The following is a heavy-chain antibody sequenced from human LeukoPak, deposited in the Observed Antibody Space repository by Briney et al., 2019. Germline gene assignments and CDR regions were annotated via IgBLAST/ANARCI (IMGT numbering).Heavy chain of an antibody. J-gene: IGHJ4*02. CDR1: GYTFTSYY. CDR3: ARGAVDTAMKDY. Sequence: ASVKVSCKASGYTFTSYYMHWVRQAPGQGLEWMGIINPSGGSTNYAQKLQGRVTMTTDTSTSTAYIELRSLRSDDTAVYYCARGAVDTAMKDYWGQGTLVTVSS. D-gene: IGHD5-18*01. V-gene: IGHV1-46*01. CDR2: INPSGGST.